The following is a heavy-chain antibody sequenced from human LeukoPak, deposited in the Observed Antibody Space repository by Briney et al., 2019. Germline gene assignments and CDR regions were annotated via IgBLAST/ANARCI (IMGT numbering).Heavy chain of an antibody. CDR2: ISWNSGSI. D-gene: IGHD6-6*01. J-gene: IGHJ4*02. V-gene: IGHV3-9*01. Sequence: GGSLRLSCAASGFTFDDYAMHWVRQAPGKGLEWVSGISWNSGSIGYADSVKGRFSISRDNAKNTLYLQMNSLRAEDTAVYYCARGLSGYASSLGYWGQGTLVTVSA. CDR3: ARGLSGYASSLGY. CDR1: GFTFDDYA.